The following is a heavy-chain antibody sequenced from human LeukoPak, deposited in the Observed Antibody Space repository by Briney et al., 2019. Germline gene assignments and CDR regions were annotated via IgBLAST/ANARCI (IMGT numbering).Heavy chain of an antibody. CDR1: GFTFSSYA. Sequence: PGGSLRLSCAASGFTFSSYAMSWLRQTPQKGLEWVSGISVTGDVTYYTDSVKGRFTIARDNSRTTLYLQLSSLRADDTAVYHCAKSHITRYPLQYYFDLWGQGAQVIVSS. CDR2: ISVTGDVT. J-gene: IGHJ4*02. CDR3: AKSHITRYPLQYYFDL. D-gene: IGHD2-21*01. V-gene: IGHV3-23*01.